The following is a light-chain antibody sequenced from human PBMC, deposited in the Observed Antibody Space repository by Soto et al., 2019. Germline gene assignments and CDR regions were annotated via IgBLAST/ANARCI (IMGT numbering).Light chain of an antibody. J-gene: IGLJ7*01. Sequence: QSVLTQPASVSGSPGQSITISCTGTSSDVGGYNYVSWYQHHPGKAPKLMIYGVSSRPSGVSNRFSGSKSGNTASLTISGLQAEDEADYYCSSYTSSNTLGFGGGTQLTVL. CDR1: SSDVGGYNY. V-gene: IGLV2-14*03. CDR2: GVS. CDR3: SSYTSSNTLG.